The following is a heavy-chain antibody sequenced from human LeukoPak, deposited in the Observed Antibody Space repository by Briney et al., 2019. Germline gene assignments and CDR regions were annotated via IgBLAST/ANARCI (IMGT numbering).Heavy chain of an antibody. CDR1: GYTCTIYG. J-gene: IGHJ6*02. D-gene: IGHD3-16*01. CDR2: INPYNGNT. V-gene: IGHV1-18*01. Sequence: GASVKVSCKASGYTCTIYGISWVRQAPGQGLEWMGWINPYNGNTNYAQKLQDRVTMTTDTSTSTAYMELRSLRSDDTALYYCARVIPQGPYYYHGMDVWGQGTTVTVSS. CDR3: ARVIPQGPYYYHGMDV.